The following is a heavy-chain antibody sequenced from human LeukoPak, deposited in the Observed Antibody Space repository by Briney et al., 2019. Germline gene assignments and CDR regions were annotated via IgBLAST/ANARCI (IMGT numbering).Heavy chain of an antibody. CDR3: ARDVGSGSYPDY. Sequence: GGSLRLSCAASGFTFSSYGMHWVRQAPGKGLEWVAVISYDGSSKYYADSVKGRFTISRDNSKNTLYLQMNSLRAEDTAVYYCARDVGSGSYPDYWGQGTLVTVSS. D-gene: IGHD1-26*01. J-gene: IGHJ4*02. CDR2: ISYDGSSK. CDR1: GFTFSSYG. V-gene: IGHV3-30*03.